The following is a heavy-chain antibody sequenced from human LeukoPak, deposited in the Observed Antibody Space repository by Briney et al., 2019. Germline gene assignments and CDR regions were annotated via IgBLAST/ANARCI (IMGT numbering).Heavy chain of an antibody. Sequence: PGGSLRLSCAASGFTFSSYAMSWVRQAPGKGLEWVSAISGSGGSTYYADSVKGRFTISRDNSKNTLYLQMNSLRAEDTAVYYCAKFSHLLVVVITNFDYWGQGTLVTVSS. D-gene: IGHD3-22*01. CDR1: GFTFSSYA. CDR3: AKFSHLLVVVITNFDY. CDR2: ISGSGGST. V-gene: IGHV3-23*01. J-gene: IGHJ4*02.